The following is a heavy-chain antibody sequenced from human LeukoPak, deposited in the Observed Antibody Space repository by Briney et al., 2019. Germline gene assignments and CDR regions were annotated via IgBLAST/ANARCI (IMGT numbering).Heavy chain of an antibody. CDR2: FYYTGST. J-gene: IGHJ3*02. CDR3: ARRSGTYHAFDI. CDR1: GVSISSNGYY. Sequence: SETLSLTCTVSGVSISSNGYYWGWIRQPPGKGLEWIGSFYYTGSTFYSPSLKSRVTISVDTSKNQFSLKLSSVTAADTAVYYCARRSGTYHAFDIWGQGTMVTVSS. V-gene: IGHV4-39*01. D-gene: IGHD1-26*01.